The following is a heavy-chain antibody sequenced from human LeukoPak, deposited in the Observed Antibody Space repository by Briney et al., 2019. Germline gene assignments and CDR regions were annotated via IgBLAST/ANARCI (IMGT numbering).Heavy chain of an antibody. D-gene: IGHD4-23*01. J-gene: IGHJ4*02. Sequence: PGGSLRLSCAASGFTFSSYAMSWVRQAPGKGLEWVSAISGSGGSTYYADSVKGRFTISRDSSKNTLYLQMNSLRAEDTAVYYCAKTVEPRDYFDYWGQGTLVTVSS. V-gene: IGHV3-23*01. CDR3: AKTVEPRDYFDY. CDR1: GFTFSSYA. CDR2: ISGSGGST.